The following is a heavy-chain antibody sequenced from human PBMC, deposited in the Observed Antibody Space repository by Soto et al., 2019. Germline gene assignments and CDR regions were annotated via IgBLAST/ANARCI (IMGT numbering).Heavy chain of an antibody. CDR2: IYPGDSDT. CDR1: GYSFTSYW. CDR3: ARLLSPLYFYMDV. V-gene: IGHV5-51*01. Sequence: GESLKSSCKGSGYSFTSYWIGWVRQMPGKGLEWMGIIYPGDSDTRYSPSFQGQVTISADKSISTAYLQWSSLKASDTAMYYCARLLSPLYFYMDVWGKGTTVTVSS. J-gene: IGHJ6*03.